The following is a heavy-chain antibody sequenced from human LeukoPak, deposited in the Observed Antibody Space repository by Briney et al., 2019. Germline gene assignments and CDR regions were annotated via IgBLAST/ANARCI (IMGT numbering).Heavy chain of an antibody. J-gene: IGHJ3*02. CDR2: INDSGGNT. D-gene: IGHD2-21*02. V-gene: IGHV3-23*01. CDR3: ARRMVTDAFDI. Sequence: GGSLRLSCAASGFTFSSYAMSWVRQAPGKGLEWVSSINDSGGNTYYADSVKGRFTISRDNSKNTLYVQMNSLRAEDTAVYYCARRMVTDAFDIWGQGTMVTVSS. CDR1: GFTFSSYA.